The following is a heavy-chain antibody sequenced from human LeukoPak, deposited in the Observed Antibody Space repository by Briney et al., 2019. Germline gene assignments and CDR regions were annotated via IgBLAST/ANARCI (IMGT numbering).Heavy chain of an antibody. CDR3: ARDRGRAFDI. J-gene: IGHJ3*02. CDR1: GNSISTSKSY. Sequence: SETLSLTCTVSGNSISTSKSYWGWIRQPPGKGLEWIGSIYYSGSTYYNPSLKSRVTISVDTSKNQFSLKLSSVTAADTAVYYCARDRGRAFDIWGQGTMVTVSS. V-gene: IGHV4-39*07. CDR2: IYYSGST. D-gene: IGHD1-26*01.